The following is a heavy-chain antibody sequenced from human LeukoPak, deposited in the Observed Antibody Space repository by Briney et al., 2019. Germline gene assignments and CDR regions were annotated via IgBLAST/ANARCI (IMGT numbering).Heavy chain of an antibody. CDR1: GFTVSSNY. Sequence: LGGSLRLSCAASGFTVSSNYMSWVRQAPGKGLEWVSVIYSGGSTYYADSVKGRFTISRDNSKNTLYLQMNSLRAEDTAVYYCAREESSPHDYDSSGPMDVWGKGTTVTVSS. CDR2: IYSGGST. D-gene: IGHD3-22*01. V-gene: IGHV3-53*01. J-gene: IGHJ6*04. CDR3: AREESSPHDYDSSGPMDV.